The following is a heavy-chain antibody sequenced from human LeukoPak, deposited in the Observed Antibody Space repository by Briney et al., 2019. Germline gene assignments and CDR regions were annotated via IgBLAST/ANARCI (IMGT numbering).Heavy chain of an antibody. CDR3: VTSYCSGGSCYSASGY. Sequence: GGSLRLSCAASGFTVSSYWMHWAWLTPGKWLGWVSRIKIDVSSTSYADSGKGRFTISRDNAKNTPYLQMNSLRAEDSAVYYCVTSYCSGGSCYSASGYWGQGTLVTVSS. CDR2: IKIDVSST. D-gene: IGHD2-15*01. CDR1: GFTVSSYW. J-gene: IGHJ4*02. V-gene: IGHV3-74*01.